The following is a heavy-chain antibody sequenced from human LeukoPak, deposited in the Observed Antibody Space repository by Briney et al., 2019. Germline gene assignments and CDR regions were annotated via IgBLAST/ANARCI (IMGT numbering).Heavy chain of an antibody. Sequence: ASVKVSCTASGYTFTGYYMHWVRQAPGQGLEWMGRINPNRGGTNYAQKFQGRVTMTRDTSISTAYMELSRLRSDDTAVYYCARDGAEVVITTYYFDYWGQGTLVTVSS. J-gene: IGHJ4*02. CDR2: INPNRGGT. D-gene: IGHD3-22*01. CDR3: ARDGAEVVITTYYFDY. V-gene: IGHV1-2*06. CDR1: GYTFTGYY.